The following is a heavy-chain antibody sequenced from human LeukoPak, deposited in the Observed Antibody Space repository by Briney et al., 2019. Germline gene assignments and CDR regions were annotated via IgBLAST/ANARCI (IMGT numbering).Heavy chain of an antibody. CDR1: GFTVSSNY. D-gene: IGHD2-2*01. J-gene: IGHJ5*02. V-gene: IGHV3-53*01. CDR3: ARDSRGSIWFDP. Sequence: PGGSLRLSCAASGFTVSSNYMSWVRQAPGRGLEWVSVIYIGGSTYYADSVKGRFTISRDNSKNTLYLQMNSLRAEDTAVYYCARDSRGSIWFDPWGQGTLVTVSS. CDR2: IYIGGST.